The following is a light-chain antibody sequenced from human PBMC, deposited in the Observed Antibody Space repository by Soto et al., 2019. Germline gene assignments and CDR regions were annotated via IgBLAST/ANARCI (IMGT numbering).Light chain of an antibody. V-gene: IGLV1-40*01. J-gene: IGLJ2*01. CDR3: QSYGSSLSGVV. CDR1: SSNIGAGYD. CDR2: GSS. Sequence: QSVLTQPPSVSGAPGQRVTIPCTGSSSNIGAGYDVHWYQQLPGTATKLLIYGSSNRPSGVPDRFSGSKSGTSASLSITGLQAENEADYYCQSYGSSLSGVVFGGGTKLTVL.